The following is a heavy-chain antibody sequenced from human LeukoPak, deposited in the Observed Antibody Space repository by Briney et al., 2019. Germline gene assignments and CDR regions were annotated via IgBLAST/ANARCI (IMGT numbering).Heavy chain of an antibody. CDR3: ARSVEGYCSGGSCYSYYYYMDV. J-gene: IGHJ6*03. D-gene: IGHD2-15*01. V-gene: IGHV4-61*02. Sequence: SQTLSLTCTVSGGSISSGSYYWRWIRQPAGKGLEWIGRIYSSGSTNYNPSLKSRVTISLDTSRNQFSLKLSSVTAADTAVYYCARSVEGYCSGGSCYSYYYYMDVWGKGTTVTVSS. CDR2: IYSSGST. CDR1: GGSISSGSYY.